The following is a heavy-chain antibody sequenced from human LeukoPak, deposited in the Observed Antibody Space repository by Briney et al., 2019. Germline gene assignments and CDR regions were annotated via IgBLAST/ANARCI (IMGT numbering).Heavy chain of an antibody. CDR1: GGSISSYH. J-gene: IGHJ1*01. CDR3: AKDEGYYYGSGSYPIH. Sequence: SETLSLTCTVSGGSISSYHWSWIRQPPGKGLECIGYIYYSRSTNYNPSLKSRVTISVDTSKNQFSLKLSSVTAADTAVYYCAKDEGYYYGSGSYPIHWGQGTLVTVSS. CDR2: IYYSRST. D-gene: IGHD3-10*01. V-gene: IGHV4-59*01.